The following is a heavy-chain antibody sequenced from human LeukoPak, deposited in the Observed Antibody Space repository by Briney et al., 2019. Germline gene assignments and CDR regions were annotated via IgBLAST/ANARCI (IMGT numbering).Heavy chain of an antibody. CDR2: IYSGGST. CDR3: ARVYSSSWYPFDY. D-gene: IGHD6-13*01. CDR1: GFTVSSNY. Sequence: GGSLRLSCAASGFTVSSNYMSWVRQAPGKGLEWVSVIYSGGSTYYADSVKGRFTISRDNSKNTLYLQMNSLRAEDTAVYYCARVYSSSWYPFDYWGQGTLVTVSS. J-gene: IGHJ4*02. V-gene: IGHV3-53*01.